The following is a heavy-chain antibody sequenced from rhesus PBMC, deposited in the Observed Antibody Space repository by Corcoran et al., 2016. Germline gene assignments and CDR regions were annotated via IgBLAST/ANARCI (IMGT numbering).Heavy chain of an antibody. Sequence: QVQLQESGPGLVKPSETLSLTCAVSGGSISSGYYYWSWIRQPPGTGLQWIGYITYSGSTSYNPSLKSRVTISRDTSKNQFSLKLSSVTAADTAVYYCARDGDTVTTMGYFDYWGQGVLVTVSS. CDR1: GGSISSGYYY. CDR2: ITYSGST. CDR3: ARDGDTVTTMGYFDY. J-gene: IGHJ4*01. V-gene: IGHV4-122*02. D-gene: IGHD4-23*01.